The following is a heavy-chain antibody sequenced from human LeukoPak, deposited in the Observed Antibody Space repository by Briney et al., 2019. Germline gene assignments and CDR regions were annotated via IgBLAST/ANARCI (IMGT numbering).Heavy chain of an antibody. CDR1: GYTFTGYY. D-gene: IGHD2-2*01. V-gene: IGHV1-2*02. Sequence: ASVKVSCKASGYTFTGYYMHGVRPAPGQGLDWMGWINPNSGGTNYAQKFQGRVTMTRDTSISTAYMELSRLRSDDTAVYYCARGVRVVIVPATRNWFDPWGQGTLVTVSS. CDR3: ARGVRVVIVPATRNWFDP. CDR2: INPNSGGT. J-gene: IGHJ5*02.